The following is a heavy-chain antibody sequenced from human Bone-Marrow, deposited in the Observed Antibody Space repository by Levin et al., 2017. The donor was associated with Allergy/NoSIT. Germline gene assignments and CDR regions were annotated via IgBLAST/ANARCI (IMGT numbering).Heavy chain of an antibody. CDR2: IIPIFGTA. D-gene: IGHD3-10*01. CDR3: ARNKWFGERHGMDV. CDR1: GGTFSSYA. Sequence: GASVKVSCKASGGTFSSYAISWVRQAPGQGLEWMGGIIPIFGTANYAQKFQGRVTITADESTSTAYMELSSLRSEDTAVYYCARNKWFGERHGMDVWGQGTTVTVSS. V-gene: IGHV1-69*13. J-gene: IGHJ6*02.